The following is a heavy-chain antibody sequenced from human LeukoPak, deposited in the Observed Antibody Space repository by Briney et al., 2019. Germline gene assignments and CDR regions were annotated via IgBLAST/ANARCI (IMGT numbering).Heavy chain of an antibody. CDR3: ARRGYSDSSGYDY. J-gene: IGHJ4*02. D-gene: IGHD3-22*01. CDR2: ISGDSTDI. V-gene: IGHV3-21*01. Sequence: GGSLRLSCAISGFTFKSYAMNWVRQSPGKGLEWVSSISGDSTDIYYADSLMGRSTNSRDNAKNSLYLQINSLRAEDTAIYYCARRGYSDSSGYDYWGQGTLVTVFS. CDR1: GFTFKSYA.